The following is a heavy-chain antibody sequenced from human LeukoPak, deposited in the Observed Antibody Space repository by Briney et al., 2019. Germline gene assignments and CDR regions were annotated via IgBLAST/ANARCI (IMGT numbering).Heavy chain of an antibody. CDR1: GVSISSGGYY. D-gene: IGHD6-19*01. J-gene: IGHJ4*02. V-gene: IGHV4-31*03. CDR2: IYYSGST. CDR3: ARKGRVLVAGHFDY. Sequence: KPSQTLSLTCTVSGVSISSGGYYWSWIRQHPGKGLEWIGYIYYSGSTYYNPSLKSRVTISVDTSKNQFSLKLSSVTAADTAVYYCARKGRVLVAGHFDYWGQGTLVTVSS.